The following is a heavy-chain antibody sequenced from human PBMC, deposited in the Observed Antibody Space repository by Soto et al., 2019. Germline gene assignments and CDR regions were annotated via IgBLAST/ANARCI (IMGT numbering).Heavy chain of an antibody. D-gene: IGHD6-19*01. CDR3: ASSGWYSSKYFKH. V-gene: IGHV4-34*01. Sequence: QVQLQQWGAGLLKPSETLSLTCAVYGGSFSGYYWSWIRQPPGKGPEWIGEINHSGSTNYNPSLKARVTISVDTSKNQVSLKLSSVTAAGTAVYYCASSGWYSSKYFKHWGQGTLVTVSS. CDR1: GGSFSGYY. J-gene: IGHJ1*01. CDR2: INHSGST.